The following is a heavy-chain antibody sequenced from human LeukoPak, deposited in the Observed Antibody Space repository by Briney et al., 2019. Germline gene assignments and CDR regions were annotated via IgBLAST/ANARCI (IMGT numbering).Heavy chain of an antibody. J-gene: IGHJ5*02. V-gene: IGHV1-69*04. CDR1: GGTFSSYA. D-gene: IGHD6-13*01. Sequence: SVKVSCKASGGTFSSYAISWVRQAPGQGLEWMGRIIPIFGIANYAQKFQGRVTITADKSTSTAYMELSSLRSEDTAVYYCARMEQQLVRDNRFDPWGQGTLVTVSS. CDR3: ARMEQQLVRDNRFDP. CDR2: IIPIFGIA.